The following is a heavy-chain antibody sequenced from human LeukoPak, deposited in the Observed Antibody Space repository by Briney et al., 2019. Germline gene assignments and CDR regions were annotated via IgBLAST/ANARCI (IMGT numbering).Heavy chain of an antibody. CDR1: GFTFSDYY. CDR3: ARLACSYYDSSGYYYAVY. V-gene: IGHV3-11*01. Sequence: KPGGSLRLSCAASGFTFSDYYMSWIRQAPGKGLEWVSYISSSGSTIYYADSVKGRFTISRDNAENSLYLQMNSLRAEDTAVYYCARLACSYYDSSGYYYAVYWGQGTLVTVSS. D-gene: IGHD3-22*01. CDR2: ISSSGSTI. J-gene: IGHJ4*02.